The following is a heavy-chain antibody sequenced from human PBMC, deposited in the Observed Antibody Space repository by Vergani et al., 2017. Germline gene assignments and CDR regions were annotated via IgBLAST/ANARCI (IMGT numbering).Heavy chain of an antibody. CDR1: GGSISSSSYY. V-gene: IGHV4-39*01. D-gene: IGHD2-2*03. CDR3: ARRVGYCSSTSCYNWFDP. CDR2: IYYSGST. J-gene: IGHJ5*02. Sequence: QLQLQESGPGLVKPSETLSLTCTVSGGSISSSSYYWGWIRQPPGKGLEWIGSIYYSGSTYYNPSLKSRVTISVDTSKNQFSLKLSSVTAADTAVYYCARRVGYCSSTSCYNWFDPWGQGTLVTVSS.